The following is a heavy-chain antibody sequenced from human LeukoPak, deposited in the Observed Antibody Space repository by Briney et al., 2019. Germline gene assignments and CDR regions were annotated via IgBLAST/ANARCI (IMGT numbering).Heavy chain of an antibody. V-gene: IGHV1-69*13. CDR1: GGTFSSYA. CDR2: IIPIFGTA. Sequence: GASVKVSCKASGGTFSSYAISWVRQAPGQGLEWMGGIIPIFGTANYAQKFQGRVTITADESTSTAYMELSSLRSEDTAVYYCARDPGGIDWLLSGYYYYMDVWGKGTTVTISS. CDR3: ARDPGGIDWLLSGYYYYMDV. J-gene: IGHJ6*03. D-gene: IGHD3-9*01.